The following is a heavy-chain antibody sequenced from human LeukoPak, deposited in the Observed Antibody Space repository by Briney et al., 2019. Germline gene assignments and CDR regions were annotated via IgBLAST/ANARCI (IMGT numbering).Heavy chain of an antibody. CDR3: ARGQVYYDSSGYHFDY. J-gene: IGHJ4*02. Sequence: GGSLRLSCSASGFSFSNYNMNWVRQAPGKGLEWISYISYSSRTTHYADSLKGRLIISRDNAANSLYLQMNSLRAEDTAVYYCARGQVYYDSSGYHFDYWGQGTLVTVSS. D-gene: IGHD3-22*01. CDR1: GFSFSNYN. V-gene: IGHV3-48*01. CDR2: ISYSSRTT.